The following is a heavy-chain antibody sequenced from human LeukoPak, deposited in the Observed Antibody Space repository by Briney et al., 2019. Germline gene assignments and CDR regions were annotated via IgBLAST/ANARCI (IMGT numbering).Heavy chain of an antibody. D-gene: IGHD5-18*01. J-gene: IGHJ4*02. CDR2: INHSGST. CDR3: ARGRAWIQLLFDY. CDR1: GGSFSGYY. V-gene: IGHV4-34*01. Sequence: SETLSLTCAVYGGSFSGYYWSWIRQPPGKGLEWIGEINHSGSTSYNPSLKSRATISVDTSKNQFSLKLSSVTAADTAVYYCARGRAWIQLLFDYWGQGTLVTVSS.